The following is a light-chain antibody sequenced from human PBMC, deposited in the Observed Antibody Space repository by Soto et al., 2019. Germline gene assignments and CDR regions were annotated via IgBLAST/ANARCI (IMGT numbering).Light chain of an antibody. CDR1: SSDVGGYNY. J-gene: IGLJ2*01. CDR3: TTYTSSITLVA. V-gene: IGLV2-14*01. Sequence: QSALTQPASVSGSPGQSITISCTGTSSDVGGYNYVSWYQQHPGKAPKLMIYEVSNRPSGVSNRFSGSKSGNTASLTISGLQAEDEADYYCTTYTSSITLVAFGGGTKVTVL. CDR2: EVS.